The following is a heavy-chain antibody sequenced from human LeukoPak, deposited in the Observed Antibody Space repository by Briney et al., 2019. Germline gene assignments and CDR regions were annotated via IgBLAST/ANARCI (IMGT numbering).Heavy chain of an antibody. J-gene: IGHJ6*04. Sequence: SVKVSCKASGGTFSSYAISWVRQAHGQGLEWMGGIIPIFGTANYAQKFQGRVTITADKSTSTAYMELSSLRSEDTAVYYCTWFGEPQPPTYGMDVWGKGTTVTVSS. CDR3: TWFGEPQPPTYGMDV. V-gene: IGHV1-69*06. CDR1: GGTFSSYA. D-gene: IGHD3-10*01. CDR2: IIPIFGTA.